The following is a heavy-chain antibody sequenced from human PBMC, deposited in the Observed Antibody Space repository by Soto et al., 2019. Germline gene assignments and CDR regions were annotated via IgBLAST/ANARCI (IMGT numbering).Heavy chain of an antibody. V-gene: IGHV3-48*02. J-gene: IGHJ4*02. D-gene: IGHD3-10*01. CDR2: ISSSSSTI. CDR3: ARTPTVSMVRGVIVADHVGTDRYYFDY. CDR1: GYTFSSYS. Sequence: PGGSLRLSCAASGYTFSSYSMNLVRQTPGKGLEWVSYISSSSSTIYYADSVKGRFTISRDNAKNSLYLQMNSLRDEDTAVYYCARTPTVSMVRGVIVADHVGTDRYYFDYWGQGTLVTVSS.